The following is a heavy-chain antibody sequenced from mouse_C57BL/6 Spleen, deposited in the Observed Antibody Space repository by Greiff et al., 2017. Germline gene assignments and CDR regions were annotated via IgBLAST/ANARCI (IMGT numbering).Heavy chain of an antibody. CDR2: INPSTGGT. CDR1: GYSFTGYY. J-gene: IGHJ2*01. CDR3: ARSTFITTVVPYFDY. Sequence: EVQLQQSGPELVKPGASVKISCKASGYSFTGYYMNWVKQSPEKSLEWIGEINPSTGGTTYNQKFKAEATLTVDKSSSTAYMQLKSLTSEDSAVYYCARSTFITTVVPYFDYWGQGTTLTVSS. V-gene: IGHV1-42*01. D-gene: IGHD1-1*01.